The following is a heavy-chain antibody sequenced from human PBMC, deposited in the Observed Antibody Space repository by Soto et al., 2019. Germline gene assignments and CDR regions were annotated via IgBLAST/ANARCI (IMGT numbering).Heavy chain of an antibody. J-gene: IGHJ4*02. CDR2: ISGSGGST. D-gene: IGHD6-19*01. V-gene: IGHV3-23*01. CDR1: GFTFSSYA. Sequence: EVQLLESGGGLVQPGGSLRLSCAASGFTFSSYAMSWVRQAPGKGLEWVSAISGSGGSTYYADSVKGRFTISRDNSKNTLNLQMNGLRAEDTAVYYCAKLGIAVAGTADYWGQGTLVTVSS. CDR3: AKLGIAVAGTADY.